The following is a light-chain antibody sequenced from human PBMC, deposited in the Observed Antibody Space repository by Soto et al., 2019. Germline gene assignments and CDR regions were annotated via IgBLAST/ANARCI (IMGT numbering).Light chain of an antibody. Sequence: DIQMTQSPSSLSASVGDIFAITFLASQTISSWLAWYQQKPGKAPKLLIYKASTLKSGVPSRFSGSGSGTEFTLTISSLQPDDFATYYCQHYNSYSEAFGQGTKVDIK. V-gene: IGKV1-5*03. CDR1: QTISSW. J-gene: IGKJ1*01. CDR2: KAS. CDR3: QHYNSYSEA.